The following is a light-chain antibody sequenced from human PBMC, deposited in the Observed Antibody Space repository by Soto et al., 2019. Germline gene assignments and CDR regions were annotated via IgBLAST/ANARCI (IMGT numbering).Light chain of an antibody. J-gene: IGKJ5*01. Sequence: DIQMTQSPSSLSASVGDRVTITCRASQSISTYLNWYQQKPGKAPKLLISAASSLQSGDPSRFSGSGSGTDFTLTISSLQPEDFATYYCQQSYSTSITFGQGTRLEIK. CDR1: QSISTY. CDR3: QQSYSTSIT. V-gene: IGKV1-39*01. CDR2: AAS.